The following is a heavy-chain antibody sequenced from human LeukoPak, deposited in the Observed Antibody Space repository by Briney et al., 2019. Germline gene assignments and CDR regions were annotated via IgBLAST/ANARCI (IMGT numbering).Heavy chain of an antibody. CDR2: ISYSGSA. J-gene: IGHJ5*02. Sequence: PSETLSLTCNVSGDSITSSYYWGWIRQPPGKGLEWIGSISYSGSAYYNPSLKSRLTISVDTSRNHFSLILDSVTAADTAVYYCARASQQLGFSPWGQGTLVTVSS. V-gene: IGHV4-39*02. CDR3: ARASQQLGFSP. D-gene: IGHD6-13*01. CDR1: GDSITSSYY.